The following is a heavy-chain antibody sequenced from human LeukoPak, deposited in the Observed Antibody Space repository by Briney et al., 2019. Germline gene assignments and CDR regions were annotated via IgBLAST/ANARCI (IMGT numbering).Heavy chain of an antibody. CDR2: ISSSSSTK. CDR1: GFNFSSYS. J-gene: IGHJ6*04. V-gene: IGHV3-48*04. D-gene: IGHD3-10*02. Sequence: GGSLRLSCAASGFNFSSYSMNWVRQAPGKGLEWVSYISSSSSTKYYADSVKGRFTISRDNAKNSLYLQMNSLRAEDTAVYYCAELGITMIGGVWGKGTTVTISS. CDR3: AELGITMIGGV.